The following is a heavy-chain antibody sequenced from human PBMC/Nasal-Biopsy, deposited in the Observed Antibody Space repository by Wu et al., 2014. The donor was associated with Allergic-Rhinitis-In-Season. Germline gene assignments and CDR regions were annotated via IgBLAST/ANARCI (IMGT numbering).Heavy chain of an antibody. CDR2: ISKSSGTI. J-gene: IGHJ4*02. CDR1: GFTFSDFN. CDR3: ARTGPTSCTNGICYTNPFDY. D-gene: IGHD2-8*01. Sequence: LRLSCAASGFTFSDFNMNWVRQAPGKGLEWLSWISKSSGTIFYADSVKGRFTISRDNAKNSTSLQMNSLRAEDTAVYYCARTGPTSCTNGICYTNPFDYWGQGTLVTVSS. V-gene: IGHV3-48*01.